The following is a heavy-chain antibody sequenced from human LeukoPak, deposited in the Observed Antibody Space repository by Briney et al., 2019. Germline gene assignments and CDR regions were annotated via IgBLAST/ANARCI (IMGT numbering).Heavy chain of an antibody. CDR3: ARDSSSGPSGSVARYAFAI. J-gene: IGHJ3*02. V-gene: IGHV1-69*04. CDR1: GGTFSSYA. D-gene: IGHD6-19*01. Sequence: SVKVSCKASGGTFSSYAISWVRQAPGQGLEWMGRIIPILGIANYAQKFQGRVTITADKSTSTAYMELSSLRSEDTAVYYCARDSSSGPSGSVARYAFAIWGQGTMVTVSS. CDR2: IIPILGIA.